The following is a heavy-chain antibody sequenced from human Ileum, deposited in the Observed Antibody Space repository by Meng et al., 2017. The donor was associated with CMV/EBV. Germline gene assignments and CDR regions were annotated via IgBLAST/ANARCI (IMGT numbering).Heavy chain of an antibody. V-gene: IGHV3-48*04. D-gene: IGHD2-2*01. CDR3: VRDQLYAFDV. J-gene: IGHJ3*01. Sequence: GGSLRLSCAASGFTFSTYSMNWVRQAPGKGLEWVSYITLRGAMYYADSVKGRFTISRDNAKNSLYLQMNSLRAEDTAVYYCVRDQLYAFDVWGQGTMVTVSS. CDR1: GFTFSTYS. CDR2: ITLRGAM.